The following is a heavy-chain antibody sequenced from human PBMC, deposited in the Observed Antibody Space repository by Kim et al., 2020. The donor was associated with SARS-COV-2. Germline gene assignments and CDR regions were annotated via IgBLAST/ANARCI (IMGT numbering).Heavy chain of an antibody. V-gene: IGHV3-23*01. CDR3: AKSASPMIVVVIPNYFDY. J-gene: IGHJ4*02. D-gene: IGHD3-22*01. CDR1: GFTFSSYA. CDR2: ISGSGGST. Sequence: GGSLRLSCAASGFTFSSYAMSWVRQAPGKGLEWVSAISGSGGSTYYADSVKGRFTISRDNSKNTLYLQMNSLRAEDTAVYYCAKSASPMIVVVIPNYFDYWGQGTLVTVSS.